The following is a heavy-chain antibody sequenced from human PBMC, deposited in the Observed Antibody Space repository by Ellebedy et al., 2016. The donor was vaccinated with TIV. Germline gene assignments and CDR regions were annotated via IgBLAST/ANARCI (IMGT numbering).Heavy chain of an antibody. J-gene: IGHJ4*02. CDR1: GFTFSTYP. CDR2: ISGNSQAI. D-gene: IGHD3/OR15-3a*01. Sequence: GESLKISXAASGFTFSTYPMNWVRQAPGKGLEWISYISGNSQAIYQAESVKGRFTISRDNAMNSLSLQMSSLRAEDTAVYYCARSLPGGTVFNYWGQGTLVTVSS. V-gene: IGHV3-48*04. CDR3: ARSLPGGTVFNY.